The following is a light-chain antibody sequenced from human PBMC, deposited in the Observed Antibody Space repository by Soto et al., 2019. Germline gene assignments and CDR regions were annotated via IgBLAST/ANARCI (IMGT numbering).Light chain of an antibody. Sequence: ETVLTQSPATLSLSPGERATLSCRASQSVTTYLAWYQQKPGQAPRLLIYDVSNRATGIPARFSGSGSGTDFTLTITSLEPEDFAVYYCQQRSNWPLGYTFGQGTKLEIK. J-gene: IGKJ2*01. CDR1: QSVTTY. CDR2: DVS. V-gene: IGKV3-11*01. CDR3: QQRSNWPLGYT.